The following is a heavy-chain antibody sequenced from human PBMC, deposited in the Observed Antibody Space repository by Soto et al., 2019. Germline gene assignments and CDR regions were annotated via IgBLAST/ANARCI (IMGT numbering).Heavy chain of an antibody. J-gene: IGHJ6*02. CDR2: IYYSGST. D-gene: IGHD6-19*01. Sequence: QVQLQESGPGLVKPSETLSLTCTVSGGSISSYYWSWIRQPPGKGLEWIGYIYYSGSTNYNPSLKSRVTSSVEPSKNHFSLKLSSVPAADTAVYYCATLPVAGPLTGPPPWYYYGMAVWGQGTTVTVSS. V-gene: IGHV4-59*12. CDR1: GGSISSYY. CDR3: ATLPVAGPLTGPPPWYYYGMAV.